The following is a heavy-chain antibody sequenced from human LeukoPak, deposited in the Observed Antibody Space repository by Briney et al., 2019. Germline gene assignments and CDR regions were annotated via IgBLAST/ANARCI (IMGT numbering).Heavy chain of an antibody. CDR3: ASSWGSAIDF. CDR2: ICSSGSII. J-gene: IGHJ4*02. V-gene: IGHV3-48*03. D-gene: IGHD3-16*01. CDR1: GFTFSSYA. Sequence: GGSLRLSCAASGFTFSSYAMHWVRQAPGKGLEWVSYICSSGSIIYYADSVKGRFTISTDNAKNSLYLQMTSLRAEDTAVYYCASSWGSAIDFWGQGTLVTVSS.